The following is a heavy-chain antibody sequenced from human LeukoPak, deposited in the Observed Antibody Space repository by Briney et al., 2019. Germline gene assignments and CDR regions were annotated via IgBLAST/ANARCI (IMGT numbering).Heavy chain of an antibody. Sequence: ASVKVSCQASGYTFTSYYIHWVRQAPGQGLEWTGIIRPSGGRASYPQNFQGRVTMTMDMSASTVHMELSSLTSEDTAMYYCAREPPESFRFDYWGQGAPVTVSS. J-gene: IGHJ4*02. V-gene: IGHV1-46*01. D-gene: IGHD3-16*02. CDR2: IRPSGGRA. CDR1: GYTFTSYY. CDR3: AREPPESFRFDY.